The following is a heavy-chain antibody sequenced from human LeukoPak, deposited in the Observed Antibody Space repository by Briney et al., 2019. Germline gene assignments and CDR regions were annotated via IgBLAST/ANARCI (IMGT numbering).Heavy chain of an antibody. J-gene: IGHJ4*02. V-gene: IGHV3-23*01. Sequence: PGGSLRLSCAASEFTFSSYAMSWVRQAPGKGLEWVSAISGSGGSTYYADSVKGRFTISRDNSKNTLYLQMNSLRAEDTAVYYCAKDYTYYYDSSGYYHNYWGQGTLVTVSS. CDR2: ISGSGGST. CDR3: AKDYTYYYDSSGYYHNY. CDR1: EFTFSSYA. D-gene: IGHD3-22*01.